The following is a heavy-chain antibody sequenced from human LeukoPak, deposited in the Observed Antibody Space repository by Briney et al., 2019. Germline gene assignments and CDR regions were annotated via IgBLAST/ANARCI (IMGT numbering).Heavy chain of an antibody. J-gene: IGHJ6*02. Sequence: ASVTVSCTVSGYTLTELSMHWVRQAPGKGLEWMGGFDPEDGETIYAQKFQGRVTMTEDTSTDTAYMELSSLRSEDTAVHYCATDQGQWLEGADYGMDVWGQGTTVTVSS. V-gene: IGHV1-24*01. D-gene: IGHD6-19*01. CDR2: FDPEDGET. CDR1: GYTLTELS. CDR3: ATDQGQWLEGADYGMDV.